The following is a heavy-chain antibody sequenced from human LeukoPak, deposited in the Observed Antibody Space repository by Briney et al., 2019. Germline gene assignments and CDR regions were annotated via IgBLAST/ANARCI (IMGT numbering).Heavy chain of an antibody. V-gene: IGHV3-48*01. CDR2: ISSSSSTI. CDR1: GFTFSSYS. J-gene: IGHJ4*02. Sequence: GGSLRLSCAASGFTFSSYSMNWVRQAPGKGLEWVSYISSSSSTIYYADSVRGRFTISRDNAKNSLYLQMNSLRAEDTAVYYCAKDGIKYSSGWYIDYWGQGTLVTVSS. D-gene: IGHD6-19*01. CDR3: AKDGIKYSSGWYIDY.